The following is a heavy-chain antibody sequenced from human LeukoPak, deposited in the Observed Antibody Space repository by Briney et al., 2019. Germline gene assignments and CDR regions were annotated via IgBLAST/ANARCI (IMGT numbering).Heavy chain of an antibody. J-gene: IGHJ4*02. Sequence: ASVKVSCMASGYTFTSYGISWVRQAPGQGLEWMGWISAYNGNTNYAQKLQGRVTMTADTSTSTAYMELRSLRSDDTAVYYCARVYYDSSGYGGIDYWGQGTLVTVSS. CDR3: ARVYYDSSGYGGIDY. CDR2: ISAYNGNT. CDR1: GYTFTSYG. V-gene: IGHV1-18*01. D-gene: IGHD3-22*01.